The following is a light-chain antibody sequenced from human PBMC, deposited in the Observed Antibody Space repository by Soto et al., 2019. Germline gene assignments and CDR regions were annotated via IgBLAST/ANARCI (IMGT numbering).Light chain of an antibody. CDR1: SSNIGENYD. CDR3: QPYDSSLRAYV. CDR2: GNN. J-gene: IGLJ1*01. V-gene: IGLV1-40*01. Sequence: QSVLTQPPSVSGAPGQRVTISCTGSSSNIGENYDVHWCQQLPGTAPKLLIYGNNNRPSGVPDRFSGSKSGTSASLAITGLQAEDEADYYCQPYDSSLRAYVFGTGTKVTVL.